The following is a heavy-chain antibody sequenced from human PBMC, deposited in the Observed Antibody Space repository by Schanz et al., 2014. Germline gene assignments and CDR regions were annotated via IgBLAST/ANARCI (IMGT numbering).Heavy chain of an antibody. V-gene: IGHV3-33*06. CDR3: AKDLHAVAVAPLMTGLYDS. J-gene: IGHJ4*02. Sequence: QVQLVESGGGVVQPGRSLRLSCAASGFSFDKYGMHWVRQAPGKGLEWVGVIWYDGSKTYYADSVRGRFTISRENSKNTLHLQMNSLRAEDTAVYHCAKDLHAVAVAPLMTGLYDSWGQGTLVTVSS. CDR1: GFSFDKYG. CDR2: IWYDGSKT. D-gene: IGHD6-19*01.